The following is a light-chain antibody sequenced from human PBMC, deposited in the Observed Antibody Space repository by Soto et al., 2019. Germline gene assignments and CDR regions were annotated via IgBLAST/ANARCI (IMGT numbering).Light chain of an antibody. V-gene: IGKV3-20*01. Sequence: EIVLTQSPGTLSLSPGERATLSCRASQSIRSNYLAWYQQKPGQAPRLIIYAASSRATGIPDRFSGSGSGTDFTLTISRLEPEDLAVYYCQQYGGSPYTFGQGTKLEI. J-gene: IGKJ2*01. CDR1: QSIRSNY. CDR2: AAS. CDR3: QQYGGSPYT.